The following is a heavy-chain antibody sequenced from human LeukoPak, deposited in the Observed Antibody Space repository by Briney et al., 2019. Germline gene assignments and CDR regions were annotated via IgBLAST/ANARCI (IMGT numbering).Heavy chain of an antibody. J-gene: IGHJ5*02. Sequence: ASVKVSCKASGGTFSSYAISWVRQAPGQGLEWMGGIIPIFGTANYAQKFQGRVTITADESTSTAYMELSSLRSEDTVVYYCASSIVVVPAARHNWFDPWGQGTLVTVSS. CDR1: GGTFSSYA. V-gene: IGHV1-69*13. D-gene: IGHD2-2*01. CDR3: ASSIVVVPAARHNWFDP. CDR2: IIPIFGTA.